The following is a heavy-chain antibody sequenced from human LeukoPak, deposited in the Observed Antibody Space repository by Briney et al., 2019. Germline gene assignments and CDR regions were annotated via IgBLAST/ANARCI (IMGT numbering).Heavy chain of an antibody. D-gene: IGHD5-12*01. CDR1: GGSISRYY. J-gene: IGHJ4*02. CDR3: ARDGMATINS. V-gene: IGHV4-59*01. Sequence: PSGTLSLTCTVSGGSISRYYWSWIRQPPGKGLEWIGYIYYSGSTNYNPSLKSRVTISVDTSKNQFSLKLSSVTAADTAVYYCARDGMATINSWGQGTVVTVSS. CDR2: IYYSGST.